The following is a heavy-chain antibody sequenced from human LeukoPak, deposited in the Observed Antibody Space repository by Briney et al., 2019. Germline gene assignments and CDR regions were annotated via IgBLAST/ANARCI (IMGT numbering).Heavy chain of an antibody. D-gene: IGHD3-10*01. J-gene: IGHJ5*02. V-gene: IGHV3-30*04. Sequence: GRSLRLSCAASGFTFSSYAMHWVRQAPGKGLEWVAVISSDGSNKYYADSVKSRFTISRDNSKNTLYLQMNSLRADDTAVYYCARRPRWNYYGSGSYHWFDPWGQGTLVTVSS. CDR2: ISSDGSNK. CDR3: ARRPRWNYYGSGSYHWFDP. CDR1: GFTFSSYA.